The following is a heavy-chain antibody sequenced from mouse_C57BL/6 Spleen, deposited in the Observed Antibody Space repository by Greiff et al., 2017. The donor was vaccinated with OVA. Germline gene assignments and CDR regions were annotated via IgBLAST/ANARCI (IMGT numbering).Heavy chain of an antibody. J-gene: IGHJ3*01. D-gene: IGHD2-3*01. CDR3: ASIYDGSFAY. Sequence: VQLQQPGAELVKPGASVKLSCKASGYTFTSYWMQWVKQRPGQGLEWIGEIDPSDSYTNYNQKFKGKATLTVDTSSSTAYMQLSSLTSEDSAVYYCASIYDGSFAYWGQGTLVTVSA. V-gene: IGHV1-50*01. CDR2: IDPSDSYT. CDR1: GYTFTSYW.